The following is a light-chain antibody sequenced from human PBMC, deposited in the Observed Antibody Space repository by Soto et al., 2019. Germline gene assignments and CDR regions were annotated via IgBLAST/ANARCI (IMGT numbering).Light chain of an antibody. CDR3: QQSYYTPWT. Sequence: DIQMTQSPSSLSATIGDRVTITCRASQNINSHLNWYQQKPGKAPKLLIYVASSLQSGVPLRFSGSGSGTDFTLTISSLQLEDVATYYCQQSYYTPWTFGQGTKVDIK. CDR2: VAS. V-gene: IGKV1-39*01. J-gene: IGKJ1*01. CDR1: QNINSH.